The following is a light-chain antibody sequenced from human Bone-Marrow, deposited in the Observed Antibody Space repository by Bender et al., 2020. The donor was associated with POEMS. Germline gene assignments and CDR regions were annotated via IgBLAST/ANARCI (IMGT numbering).Light chain of an antibody. V-gene: IGLV1-40*01. J-gene: IGLJ3*02. Sequence: QSVLTQPPSASGTPGQRVTISCTGSSSNTGSGYDINWYQHLPGTAPNLLIYGYNNRPSGVPDRFSGSKSGTSASLAITGLQAEDEGNYYCDTWDDSLSGLVFGGGTKLTVL. CDR1: SSNTGSGYD. CDR3: DTWDDSLSGLV. CDR2: GYN.